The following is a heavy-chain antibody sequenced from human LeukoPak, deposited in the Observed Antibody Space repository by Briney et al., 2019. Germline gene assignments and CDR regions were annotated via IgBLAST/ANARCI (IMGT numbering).Heavy chain of an antibody. CDR3: AKGRVRQLDPFDY. D-gene: IGHD6-6*01. Sequence: GGSLRLSCAASRFTFSSYGMSWVRQAPGKGLEWVSGISGSGGSTYYADSVKGRFTISRDNSKNTLYLQMNSLRAEDTAVYYCAKGRVRQLDPFDYWGQGTLVTLSS. CDR1: RFTFSSYG. J-gene: IGHJ4*02. CDR2: ISGSGGST. V-gene: IGHV3-23*01.